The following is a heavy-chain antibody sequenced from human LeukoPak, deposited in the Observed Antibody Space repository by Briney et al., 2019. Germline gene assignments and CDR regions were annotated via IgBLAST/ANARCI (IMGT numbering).Heavy chain of an antibody. CDR3: AREGAYDSSGYYRDY. V-gene: IGHV1-8*03. Sequence: ASVKVSCKASGYTFTSYDINWVRQATGQGLEWMGWMNPNSGNTGYAQKFQGRVTITRNTSISTAYMELSSLRSENTAVYYCAREGAYDSSGYYRDYWGQGTLVTVSS. J-gene: IGHJ4*02. CDR2: MNPNSGNT. CDR1: GYTFTSYD. D-gene: IGHD3-22*01.